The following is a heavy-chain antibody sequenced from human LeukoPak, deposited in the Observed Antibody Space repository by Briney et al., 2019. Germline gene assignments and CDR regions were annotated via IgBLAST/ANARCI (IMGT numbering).Heavy chain of an antibody. CDR2: ISSSGSTI. Sequence: GGSLRLSCAASGFTFSSYEMNWVRQAPGKGLEWVSYISSSGSTIYYADSVKGRFTISRDNAKNSLYLQMNSLRAEDTAVYYCAKLPTVAATIAGSGYWGQGTPVTVSS. CDR1: GFTFSSYE. CDR3: AKLPTVAATIAGSGY. D-gene: IGHD6-19*01. V-gene: IGHV3-48*03. J-gene: IGHJ4*02.